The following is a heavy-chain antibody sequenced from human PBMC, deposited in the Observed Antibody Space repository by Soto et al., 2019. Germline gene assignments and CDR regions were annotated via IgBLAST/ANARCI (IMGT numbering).Heavy chain of an antibody. CDR1: GGTFYTYT. V-gene: IGHV1-69*13. CDR3: ARIPRYSFPTSDDLDS. J-gene: IGHJ4*02. D-gene: IGHD5-18*01. CDR2: ITPIYPTT. Sequence: SVKVSCKASGGTFYTYTFSWVRQAPGQGLEWTGSITPIYPTTNYAEKFQGRLTVTADGSTNTAYMELNSLTSEDTAVYYCARIPRYSFPTSDDLDSWGQGTLVTVSS.